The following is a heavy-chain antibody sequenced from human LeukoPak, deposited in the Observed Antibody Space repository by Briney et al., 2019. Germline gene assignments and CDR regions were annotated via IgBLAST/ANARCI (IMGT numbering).Heavy chain of an antibody. CDR1: GFTFSSYS. CDR3: ARDRHKYNYDSGGYPPY. V-gene: IGHV3-48*01. CDR2: ISSSSSTI. J-gene: IGHJ4*02. D-gene: IGHD3-22*01. Sequence: GSLRLSCAASGFTFSSYSMLWVRQAPGKGLEWVSYISSSSSTIYYADSVKGRFTISRDNAENSLYLQMNTLRAEDTAVYYCARDRHKYNYDSGGYPPYWGQGTLVTVSS.